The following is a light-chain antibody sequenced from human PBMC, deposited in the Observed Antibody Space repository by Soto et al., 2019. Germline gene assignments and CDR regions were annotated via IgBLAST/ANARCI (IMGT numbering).Light chain of an antibody. CDR1: SSNIGTYT. V-gene: IGLV1-44*01. J-gene: IGLJ1*01. CDR2: NND. Sequence: HSALTQPPSASGTPGQRVTISCSGSSSNIGTYTVNWYQQFPGTAPKLLIYNNDQRPSGVPDRFSGFKYGTAASLAISGLQSEDEAEYYCAAWDDSLSGLYVFGDGTKVSV. CDR3: AAWDDSLSGLYV.